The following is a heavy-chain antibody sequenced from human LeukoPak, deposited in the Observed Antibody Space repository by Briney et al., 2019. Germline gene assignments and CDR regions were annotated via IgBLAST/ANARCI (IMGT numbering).Heavy chain of an antibody. CDR3: ERFEQGTMILVARCAFDI. D-gene: IGHD3-22*01. V-gene: IGHV3-20*04. J-gene: IGHJ3*02. CDR1: GFTFDDYG. CDR2: INWNGGST. Sequence: PGGSLRLSCAASGFTFDDYGMSWVRQAPGKGLEWVSGINWNGGSTGYADSVKGRFTISRDNAKNSLYLQMNSLKAEDTAVYYCERFEQGTMILVARCAFDIWGQGTMVTVSS.